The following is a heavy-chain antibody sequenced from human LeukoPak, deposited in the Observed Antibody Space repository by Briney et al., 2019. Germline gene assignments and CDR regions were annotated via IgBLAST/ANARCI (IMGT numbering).Heavy chain of an antibody. D-gene: IGHD3-10*01. CDR1: GFTFRSCA. J-gene: IGHJ5*02. Sequence: PGGSLRLPCAASGFTFRSCAMSWVRLAPGKGLQWVSAISGSGSKTYYADPVKGRFTISRDNSKNTVYLQMSSLRAEDTAVYYCAKDFYGSASYRGYFDPWGQGTLVTVSS. V-gene: IGHV3-23*01. CDR2: ISGSGSKT. CDR3: AKDFYGSASYRGYFDP.